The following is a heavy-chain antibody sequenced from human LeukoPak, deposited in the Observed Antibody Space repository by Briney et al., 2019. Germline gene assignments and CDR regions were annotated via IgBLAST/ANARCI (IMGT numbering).Heavy chain of an antibody. CDR3: ARDGKYSNYAGWFDP. J-gene: IGHJ5*02. D-gene: IGHD4-11*01. V-gene: IGHV3-74*01. Sequence: GGSLRLSCAASGFTFDDYAMHWVRQAPGKGLVWVSRINSDGSSTSYADSVKGRFTISRDNAKNSLYLQMNSLRAEDTALYYCARDGKYSNYAGWFDPWGQGTLVTVSS. CDR2: INSDGSST. CDR1: GFTFDDYA.